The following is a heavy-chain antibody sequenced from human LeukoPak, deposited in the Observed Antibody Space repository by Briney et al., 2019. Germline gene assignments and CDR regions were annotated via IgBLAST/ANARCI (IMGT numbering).Heavy chain of an antibody. CDR2: ITTGDGNT. J-gene: IGHJ4*02. CDR1: GFTFSDYY. V-gene: IGHV3-23*01. Sequence: GGSLRLSCAASGFTFSDYYMSWIRQAPGKGLKWVSTITTGDGNTYYADSVKGRFTVSRDDSKNTLYLQMNSLRAEDTAVYYCAKDGGLWVSAHWGDSWGRGTLVTVSS. D-gene: IGHD7-27*01. CDR3: AKDGGLWVSAHWGDS.